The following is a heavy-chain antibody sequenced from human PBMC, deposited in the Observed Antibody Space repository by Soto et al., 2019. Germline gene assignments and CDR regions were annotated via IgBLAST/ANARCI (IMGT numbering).Heavy chain of an antibody. J-gene: IGHJ5*02. CDR1: GYTCTGYC. V-gene: IGHV1-2*02. CDR3: ARMNRRWFDP. Sequence: ASVQVSCKPSGYTCTGYCMHWVRQAPGQGLEWMGWINPNSGGTNYAQKFQGRVTMTRDTSISTAYMELSRLRSDDTAVYYCARMNRRWFDPWGQGTLVTVSS. CDR2: INPNSGGT.